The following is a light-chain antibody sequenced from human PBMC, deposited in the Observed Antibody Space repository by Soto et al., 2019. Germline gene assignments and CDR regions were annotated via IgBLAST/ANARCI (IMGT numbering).Light chain of an antibody. CDR3: QVWDIMTDNYV. CDR1: NIGNKR. Sequence: SYELTQPPSVSMAPEKTATITCGGNNIGNKRVHWYRQKPGQAPVLLISYDSDRPSGIPERFSGSNSENTATLTISRVEAGDEADYYCQVWDIMTDNYVFGSGTKLTVL. CDR2: YDS. V-gene: IGLV3-21*04. J-gene: IGLJ1*01.